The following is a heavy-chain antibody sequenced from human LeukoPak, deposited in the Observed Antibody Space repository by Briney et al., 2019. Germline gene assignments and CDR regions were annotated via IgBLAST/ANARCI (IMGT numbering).Heavy chain of an antibody. CDR3: ARHYGGTFFDY. V-gene: IGHV1-18*01. CDR2: ISAYSGST. D-gene: IGHD4-23*01. Sequence: GASVKVSCKASGYTFTTYGISWVRQAPGQGLEWMGWISAYSGSTNYAQNLQGRVTMTTDTSTSTAYMGLRSLRSDDTAVYYCARHYGGTFFDYWGQGTLVTVSS. J-gene: IGHJ4*02. CDR1: GYTFTTYG.